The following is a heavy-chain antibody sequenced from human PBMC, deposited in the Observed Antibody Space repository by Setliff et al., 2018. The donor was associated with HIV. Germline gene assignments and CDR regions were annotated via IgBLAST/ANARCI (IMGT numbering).Heavy chain of an antibody. CDR1: GYTFTSYG. CDR3: AKDRIRIVGATRGDFDY. V-gene: IGHV1-18*01. CDR2: ISAYNGNT. J-gene: IGHJ4*02. Sequence: ASVKVSCKASGYTFTSYGISWVRQASGQGLEWMGWISAYNGNTNYAQKLQGRVTMTTDTSISTAYMELSSLRSEDTAVYYCAKDRIRIVGATRGDFDYWGQGTLVTVSS. D-gene: IGHD1-26*01.